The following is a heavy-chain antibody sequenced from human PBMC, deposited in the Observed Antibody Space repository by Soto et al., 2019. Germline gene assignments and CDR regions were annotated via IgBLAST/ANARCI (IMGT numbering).Heavy chain of an antibody. CDR2: IIPMFGTA. Sequence: QVQLVQSGAEVKKPESSVKVSCKAPGGTFSTYAISWVRQAPGQGLEWMGGIIPMFGTANYAQRFRDRVTITADESTNPVYMELSSLRSEDTAVYFCASGIQLWLRRINNGYSGWGQGTLVTVSS. V-gene: IGHV1-69*12. CDR1: GGTFSTYA. CDR3: ASGIQLWLRRINNGYSG. D-gene: IGHD5-18*01. J-gene: IGHJ4*02.